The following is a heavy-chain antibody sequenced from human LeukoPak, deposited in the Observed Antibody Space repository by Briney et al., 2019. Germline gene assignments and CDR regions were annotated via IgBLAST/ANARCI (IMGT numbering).Heavy chain of an antibody. D-gene: IGHD2-2*01. CDR1: GFTLSRYG. CDR3: ARDRYCSSTSCYGGGFDY. J-gene: IGHJ4*02. V-gene: IGHV3-33*01. CDR2: IWHDARYD. Sequence: GGSLRLSCAASGFTLSRYGMHWVRQAPGKGLEWVAAIWHDARYDFHADSVKGRFSISRDNSKNTLYLQMNSLRAEDTAVYYCARDRYCSSTSCYGGGFDYWGQGTLVTVSS.